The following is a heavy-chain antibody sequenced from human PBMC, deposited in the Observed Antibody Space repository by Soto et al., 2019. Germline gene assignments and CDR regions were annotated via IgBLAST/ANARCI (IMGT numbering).Heavy chain of an antibody. D-gene: IGHD1-26*01. CDR1: GYSFTSYC. CDR2: IDPSDSYT. CDR3: ASSPGGSYLNWFDP. Sequence: GESLKISCNGSGYSFTSYCISLVLQMPGKGLDWMGRIDPSDSYTNYSPSFQGHVTISADKSISTAYLQWSSLKASDTAMYYCASSPGGSYLNWFDPWGQGTLVTVSS. V-gene: IGHV5-10-1*01. J-gene: IGHJ5*02.